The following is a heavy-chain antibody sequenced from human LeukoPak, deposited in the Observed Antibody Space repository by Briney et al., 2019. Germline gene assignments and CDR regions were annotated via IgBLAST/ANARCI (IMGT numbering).Heavy chain of an antibody. CDR2: INSDGSST. D-gene: IGHD7-27*01. CDR3: ASQQLGIDYFDY. CDR1: GFTFSSYW. Sequence: PGGSLRFSCAASGFTFSSYWMHWVRHAPGKGLVWVSRINSDGSSTSYADSVKGRFTISRDNAKNTLYLQVNSPRAEDTAVYYCASQQLGIDYFDYWRQGTLVTVSS. V-gene: IGHV3-74*01. J-gene: IGHJ4*02.